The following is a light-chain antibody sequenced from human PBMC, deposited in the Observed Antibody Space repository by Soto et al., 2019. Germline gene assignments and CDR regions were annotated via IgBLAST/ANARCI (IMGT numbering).Light chain of an antibody. CDR1: QSVSLY. CDR3: QQYGGSPRT. CDR2: GAS. Sequence: EIVLTQSPGTLSLSPGERATLSCRASQSVSLYLAWYQHKPGQAPRLLIYGASSRSAGIPDRFSGSGSGTDFSLTISRLEPEDFAVYYCQQYGGSPRTFGQGTKVDIK. J-gene: IGKJ1*01. V-gene: IGKV3-20*01.